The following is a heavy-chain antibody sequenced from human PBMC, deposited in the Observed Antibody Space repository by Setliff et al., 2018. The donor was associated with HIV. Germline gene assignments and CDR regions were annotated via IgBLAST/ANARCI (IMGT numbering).Heavy chain of an antibody. CDR2: INPSGGST. D-gene: IGHD3-9*01. V-gene: IGHV1-46*01. J-gene: IGHJ4*02. CDR1: GYMFTSYY. Sequence: ASVKVSCKASGYMFTSYYMHWVRQAPGQGLEWMGIINPSGGSTSYAQKFQGRVTMTRDTSRSTVYMELSSLRFDDTAVYYCARVPILRYASPVDMWGQGTLVTVSS. CDR3: ARVPILRYASPVDM.